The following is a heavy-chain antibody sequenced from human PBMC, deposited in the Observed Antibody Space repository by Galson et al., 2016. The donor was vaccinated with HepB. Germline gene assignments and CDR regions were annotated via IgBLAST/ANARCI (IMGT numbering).Heavy chain of an antibody. CDR2: INAGNGYT. V-gene: IGHV1-3*01. CDR1: GYTFTSYA. D-gene: IGHD6-13*01. Sequence: SVKVSCKASGYTFTSYAMHWVRQAPGQRLEWMGWINAGNGYTKYSQRFQGRVTITRDTSASTAYMELSSLRSEDPAGYYRARASSWSPHFDYWGHGTLVTVSS. J-gene: IGHJ4*01. CDR3: ARASSWSPHFDY.